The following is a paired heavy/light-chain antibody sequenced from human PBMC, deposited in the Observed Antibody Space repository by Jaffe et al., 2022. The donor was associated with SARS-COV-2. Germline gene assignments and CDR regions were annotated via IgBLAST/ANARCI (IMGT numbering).Light chain of an antibody. CDR2: VNHDGTH. J-gene: IGLJ2*01. V-gene: IGLV4-69*01. CDR1: SGHSDYA. Sequence: QVVVTQSPSVSASLGASAKLTCTLSSGHSDYAIAWHRQQPDKGPRYLMKVNHDGTHIKGDGIPDRFSGSSSGAERYLIISSLQSEDEGDYYCQTWGSGVQRVFGGGTKVTVL. CDR3: QTWGSGVQRV.
Heavy chain of an antibody. CDR3: AKVGTLGVAGVHFFDS. CDR2: ISGSGGLK. V-gene: IGHV3-23*01. Sequence: EVVLLESGGGFVQPGGSLRLSCAASGFTFSDFSMSWVRRAPGTGLEWVSAISGSGGLKYYADSVEGRFTISRDRSKNTLYLQMNSLRVEDTAIYYCAKVGTLGVAGVHFFDSWGQGTPVTVSS. D-gene: IGHD3-10*01. J-gene: IGHJ5*01. CDR1: GFTFSDFS.